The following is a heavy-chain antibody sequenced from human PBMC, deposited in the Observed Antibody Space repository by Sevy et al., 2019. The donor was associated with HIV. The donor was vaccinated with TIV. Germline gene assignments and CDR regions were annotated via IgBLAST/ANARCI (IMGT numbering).Heavy chain of an antibody. D-gene: IGHD6-13*01. Sequence: GGSLRLSCAASGFTFSSYSMNWVRQAPGKGLEWVSSISSSSSYIYYADSVKGRFTISRDNAKNSLYLQMNSLRAEDTAVYYCARSAAGRELDAFDIWGQGTMVTVSS. CDR3: ARSAAGRELDAFDI. CDR1: GFTFSSYS. V-gene: IGHV3-21*01. J-gene: IGHJ3*02. CDR2: ISSSSSYI.